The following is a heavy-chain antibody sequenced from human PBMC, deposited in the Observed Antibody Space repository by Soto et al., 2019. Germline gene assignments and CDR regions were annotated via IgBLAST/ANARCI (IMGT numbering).Heavy chain of an antibody. J-gene: IGHJ6*01. Sequence: PRGAAEVTSIDHGVHRILQKKGKGLVWVSRINSDGSSTSYADSVKGRFTISRDNAKNTLYLQMNSLRAEDTAVYYCARDRHYGSPYYYYGMDVWGQGTTVTVSS. CDR1: EVTSIDHG. D-gene: IGHD4-17*01. CDR3: ARDRHYGSPYYYYGMDV. V-gene: IGHV3-74*01. CDR2: INSDGSST.